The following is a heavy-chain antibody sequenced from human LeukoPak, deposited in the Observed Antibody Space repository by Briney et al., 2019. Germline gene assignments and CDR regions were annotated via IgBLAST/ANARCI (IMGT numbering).Heavy chain of an antibody. D-gene: IGHD3-3*01. CDR2: IYSGGST. CDR3: ARSITIDAFDI. Sequence: GGPLRLSCAASGFTVSSNYMSWVRQAPGKGLEWVSVIYSGGSTYYADSVKGRFTISRDNSKNTLYLQMNSLRAEDTAVYYCARSITIDAFDIWGQGTMVTVSS. CDR1: GFTVSSNY. V-gene: IGHV3-53*01. J-gene: IGHJ3*02.